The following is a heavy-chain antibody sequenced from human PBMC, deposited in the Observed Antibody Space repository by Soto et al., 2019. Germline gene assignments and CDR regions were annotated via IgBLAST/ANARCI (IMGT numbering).Heavy chain of an antibody. CDR2: IYYSGST. Sequence: PSETLSLTCTVSGGSISSGDYYWSWIRQPPGKGLEWIGYIYYSGSTYYNPSLKSRVTISVDTSKNQFSLKLSSVTAEDTAVYYCARDSETYYYDSSGYSPSGFDYWGQGTLVTVSS. CDR1: GGSISSGDYY. CDR3: ARDSETYYYDSSGYSPSGFDY. V-gene: IGHV4-30-4*01. D-gene: IGHD3-22*01. J-gene: IGHJ4*02.